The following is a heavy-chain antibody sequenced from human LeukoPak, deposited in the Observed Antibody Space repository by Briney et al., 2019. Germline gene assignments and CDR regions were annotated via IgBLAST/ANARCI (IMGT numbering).Heavy chain of an antibody. V-gene: IGHV3-23*01. CDR1: GFTLSSYA. D-gene: IGHD3-9*01. CDR2: ISDSGNT. J-gene: IGHJ3*01. CDR3: SRGHHDILTGYPDAFDL. Sequence: GGSLRLSCAASGFTLSSYAMSWVRQAPGKGLEWVSAISDSGNTYHADSVKVRFTISRDSSKNTLYLQMNSLKTEDTAVYYCSRGHHDILTGYPDAFDLWGQGTMVTVSS.